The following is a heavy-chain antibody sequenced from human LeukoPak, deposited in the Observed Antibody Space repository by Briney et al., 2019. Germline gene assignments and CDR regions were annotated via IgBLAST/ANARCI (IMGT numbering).Heavy chain of an antibody. D-gene: IGHD1-26*01. Sequence: GSLRLSCAASGFTVSTNYMTWVRQPPGKGLEWIGNIYYSGSTYYNPSLKSRVTMSVDTSKNQFFLKLNSVTAADTAVYYCARGRPYSGGYHLDYWGQGTLVTVSA. J-gene: IGHJ4*02. CDR3: ARGRPYSGGYHLDY. V-gene: IGHV4-59*04. CDR1: GFTVSTNY. CDR2: IYYSGST.